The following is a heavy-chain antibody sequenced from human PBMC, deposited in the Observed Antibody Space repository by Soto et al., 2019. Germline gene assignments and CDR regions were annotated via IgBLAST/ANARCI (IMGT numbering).Heavy chain of an antibody. V-gene: IGHV4-30-4*01. D-gene: IGHD2-2*01. CDR3: ARFPVPADEYYYGMDV. Sequence: PSETLSLTCTVSGGSISSGDYYWSWIRQPPGKGLEWIGYIYYSGSTYYNPSLKSRVTISVDTSKNQFSLKLSSVTAADPAVYYCARFPVPADEYYYGMDVWGQGTTVTVSS. J-gene: IGHJ6*02. CDR1: GGSISSGDYY. CDR2: IYYSGST.